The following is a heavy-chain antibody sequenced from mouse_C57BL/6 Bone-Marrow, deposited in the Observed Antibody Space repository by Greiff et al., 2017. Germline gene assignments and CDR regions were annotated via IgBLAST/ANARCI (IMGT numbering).Heavy chain of an antibody. CDR1: GYTFTSYG. Sequence: QVQLQQSGAELARPGASVKLSCKASGYTFTSYGISWVKQRTGQGLEWIGEIYPRSGNTYYNAKFKGKATLTADKSSSTAYMELRSLTSEDSAVYFCARDYYSNYLGYWGQGTSVTVSS. V-gene: IGHV1-81*01. CDR2: IYPRSGNT. D-gene: IGHD2-5*01. J-gene: IGHJ4*01. CDR3: ARDYYSNYLGY.